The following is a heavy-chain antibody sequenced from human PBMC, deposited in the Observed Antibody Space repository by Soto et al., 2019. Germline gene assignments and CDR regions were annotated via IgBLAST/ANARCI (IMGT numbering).Heavy chain of an antibody. CDR1: GGSISSGGYY. V-gene: IGHV4-31*03. Sequence: QVQLQESGPGLVKPSQTLSLTCTVSGGSISSGGYYWSWIRQHPGKGLEWIGYIYYSGSTYYNPSLKSRVTISVDASKNQFSLKLSSVTAADTAVYYCARAYGGGDCFVPPAFDYWVQGTLVTVSS. D-gene: IGHD2-21*02. CDR2: IYYSGST. J-gene: IGHJ4*02. CDR3: ARAYGGGDCFVPPAFDY.